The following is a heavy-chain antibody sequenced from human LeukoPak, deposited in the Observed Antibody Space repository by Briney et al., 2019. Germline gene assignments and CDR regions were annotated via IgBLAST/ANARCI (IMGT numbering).Heavy chain of an antibody. CDR3: TRDTYGGDY. J-gene: IGHJ4*02. CDR1: GGSISSYY. D-gene: IGHD4-23*01. V-gene: IGHV4-59*01. Sequence: ASGALSLTCTVSGGSISSYYWSWIRQPPGKGLEWIGYIYHSGSTNYNPSLKSRVTISVDTSKNQIFLKLSSGTAANTAVYYCTRDTYGGDYWGQGTLVTVSS. CDR2: IYHSGST.